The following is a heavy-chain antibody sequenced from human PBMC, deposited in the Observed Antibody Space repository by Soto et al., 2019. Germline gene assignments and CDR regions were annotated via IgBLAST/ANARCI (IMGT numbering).Heavy chain of an antibody. CDR2: IYYSGTT. Sequence: SETLSLTCTVSGDSISSFYWSWIRQPPGKGLEWIGYIYYSGTTNYNPSLESRVTISVDTSKNLFSLKLNSVTAADTAVYFCARAGTNSRYFDLWGRGTLVTVSS. V-gene: IGHV4-59*01. D-gene: IGHD7-27*01. J-gene: IGHJ2*01. CDR1: GDSISSFY. CDR3: ARAGTNSRYFDL.